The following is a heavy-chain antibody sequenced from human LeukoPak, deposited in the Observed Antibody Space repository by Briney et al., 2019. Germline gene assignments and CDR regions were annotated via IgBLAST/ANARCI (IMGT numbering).Heavy chain of an antibody. V-gene: IGHV1-69*06. J-gene: IGHJ6*03. CDR2: IIPIFGTA. Sequence: ASVKVSCKASGGTFSSYAISWVRQAPGQGLEWMGGIIPIFGTANYAQKFQGRVTITADKSTSTAYMELSSLRSEDTAVYYCARDHSSGYYYGYYYYYMDVWGKGTTVTVSS. CDR1: GGTFSSYA. D-gene: IGHD3-22*01. CDR3: ARDHSSGYYYGYYYYYMDV.